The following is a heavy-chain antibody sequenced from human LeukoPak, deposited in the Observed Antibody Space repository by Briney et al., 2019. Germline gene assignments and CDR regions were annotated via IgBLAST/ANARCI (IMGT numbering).Heavy chain of an antibody. CDR2: IYYSGST. V-gene: IGHV4-59*08. CDR3: ARAYEYSFNWFDP. CDR1: GGSISSYY. D-gene: IGHD5-18*01. Sequence: SETLSLTCTVSGGSISSYYWSWIRQPPGKGLEWIGYIYYSGSTNYNPSLKSRVTISVDTSKNQFSLKLSSVTAADTAVYYCARAYEYSFNWFDPWGQGTLVTVSS. J-gene: IGHJ5*02.